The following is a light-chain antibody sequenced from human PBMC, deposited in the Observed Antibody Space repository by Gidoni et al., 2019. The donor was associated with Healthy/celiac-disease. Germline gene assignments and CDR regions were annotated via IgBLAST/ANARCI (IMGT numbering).Light chain of an antibody. V-gene: IGKV3-11*01. CDR1: QSVSSY. Sequence: IVLTPSPAPLSLSPCEIATLSCRASQSVSSYLAWYQQKPGQAPRLLIYDASNRSTGIPARFSGRGSGTDFTLTISSLEPEEFAVYYCQKRSNWLTFGGXTKVEIK. CDR3: QKRSNWLT. J-gene: IGKJ4*01. CDR2: DAS.